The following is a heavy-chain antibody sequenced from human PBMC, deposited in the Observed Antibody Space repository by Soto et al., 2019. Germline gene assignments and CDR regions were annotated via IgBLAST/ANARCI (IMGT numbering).Heavy chain of an antibody. V-gene: IGHV5-10-1*01. J-gene: IGHJ6*02. CDR2: IDPSDSYT. D-gene: IGHD2-2*02. CDR3: ARHVRPAWAPAAIRRIMDYYYGMDV. CDR1: GYSFTSYW. Sequence: GESLKISCKGSGYSFTSYWISWVRQMPGKGLEWMGRIDPSDSYTNYSPSFQGHVTISADKSISTAYLQWSSLKASDTAMYYCARHVRPAWAPAAIRRIMDYYYGMDVWGQGTTVTVSS.